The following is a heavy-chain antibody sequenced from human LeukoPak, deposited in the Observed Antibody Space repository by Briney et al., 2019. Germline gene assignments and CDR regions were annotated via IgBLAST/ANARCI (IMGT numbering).Heavy chain of an antibody. D-gene: IGHD6-13*01. CDR3: ARGDRYSSSWYTDY. J-gene: IGHJ4*02. CDR2: ISAYNGNT. Sequence: ASVKVFCKASGYTFTSYGISWVRQAPGQGLEWMGWISAYNGNTNYAQKLQGRVTMTTDTSTSTAYMELRSLRSDDTAVYYCARGDRYSSSWYTDYWGQGTLVTVSS. CDR1: GYTFTSYG. V-gene: IGHV1-18*04.